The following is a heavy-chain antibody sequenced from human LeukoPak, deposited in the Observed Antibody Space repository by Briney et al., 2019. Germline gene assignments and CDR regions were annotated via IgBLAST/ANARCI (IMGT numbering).Heavy chain of an antibody. V-gene: IGHV1-58*01. CDR1: GFAFTSSA. J-gene: IGHJ5*02. D-gene: IGHD3-10*01. Sequence: SVKVSCKASGFAFTSSAVQWVRPARGQRLAWIGWIVVGSGNTNYAQKFQERVTITRDMSTSTAYMELSSLRSEDTAVYYCAAGPGILNWFDPWGQGTLVTVSS. CDR3: AAGPGILNWFDP. CDR2: IVVGSGNT.